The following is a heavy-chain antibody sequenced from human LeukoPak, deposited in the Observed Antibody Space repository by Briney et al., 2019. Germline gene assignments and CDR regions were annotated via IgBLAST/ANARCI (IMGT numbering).Heavy chain of an antibody. CDR3: ARDLGQYYDTSDNWFDP. D-gene: IGHD3-22*01. Sequence: GGSLRLSRAASGFTFSNYWMHWVRQAPGKGLVWVSRINSDGINTSYADSVKGRFTISRDNAKNTLNLQMNSLRAEDTAVYYCARDLGQYYDTSDNWFDPWGQGTLVTVSS. CDR2: INSDGINT. V-gene: IGHV3-74*01. J-gene: IGHJ5*02. CDR1: GFTFSNYW.